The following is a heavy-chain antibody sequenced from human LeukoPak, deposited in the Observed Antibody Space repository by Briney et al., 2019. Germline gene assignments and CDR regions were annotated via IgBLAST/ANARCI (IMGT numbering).Heavy chain of an antibody. CDR1: GGSISGYY. J-gene: IGHJ4*02. Sequence: PSETLSLTCTVSGGSISGYYWSWIRQSPGKGLEWIGYIYYSGSTNYNPSLKSRVTISIDTSKNQFSLKLSSVTAADTAVYYCTRHNYYDSSGYYPLGYWGQGTLVTVSS. CDR3: TRHNYYDSSGYYPLGY. D-gene: IGHD3-22*01. CDR2: IYYSGST. V-gene: IGHV4-59*08.